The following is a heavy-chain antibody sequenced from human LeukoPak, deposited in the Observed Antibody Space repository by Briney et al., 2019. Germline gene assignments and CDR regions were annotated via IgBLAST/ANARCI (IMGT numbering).Heavy chain of an antibody. V-gene: IGHV4-4*07. Sequence: SETLSLTCTVSGGSISSYYWSWIRQPAGKGLEWIRRIYTSGSTNYNPSLKSRVTMSVDTSKNQFSLKLSSVTAADTAVYYCARDSSQNYDFWSGYFDYWGQGTLVTVSS. CDR1: GGSISSYY. CDR3: ARDSSQNYDFWSGYFDY. CDR2: IYTSGST. D-gene: IGHD3-3*01. J-gene: IGHJ4*02.